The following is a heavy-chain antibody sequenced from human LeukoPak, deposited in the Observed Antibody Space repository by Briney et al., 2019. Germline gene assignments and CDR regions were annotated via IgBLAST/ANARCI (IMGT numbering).Heavy chain of an antibody. Sequence: GGSLRLSCAASGLSFSTYSMNWVRQAPGKGLEWVSSISSSSIYRYYADSVKGRFTISRDNAKKSLYLQMNSLRAEDTAVYYCVRVDPPGWFDPWGQGALVIVFS. D-gene: IGHD7-27*01. J-gene: IGHJ5*02. V-gene: IGHV3-21*01. CDR2: ISSSSIYR. CDR1: GLSFSTYS. CDR3: VRVDPPGWFDP.